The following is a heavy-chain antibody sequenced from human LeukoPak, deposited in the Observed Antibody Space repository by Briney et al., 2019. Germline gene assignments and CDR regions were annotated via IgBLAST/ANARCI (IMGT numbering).Heavy chain of an antibody. J-gene: IGHJ4*02. Sequence: SETLSLTCTVSGGSISSSNYFWAWIRQPPGKGLEWIGNIHYSGRTYYNPSLKSRVTISLDTSESQFSLKLNSVTAADTAVYYCARHGVNQNYDYWGRGTLVAVSS. V-gene: IGHV4-39*01. CDR1: GGSISSSNYF. D-gene: IGHD2-21*01. CDR2: IHYSGRT. CDR3: ARHGVNQNYDY.